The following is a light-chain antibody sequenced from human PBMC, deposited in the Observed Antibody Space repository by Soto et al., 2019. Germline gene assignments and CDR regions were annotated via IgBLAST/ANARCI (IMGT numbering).Light chain of an antibody. CDR1: QRVRSNY. CDR3: QQYRDLPQT. Sequence: EIVLTQSPGTLSLSPGERATLSCRASQRVRSNYLAWYQQKPGQAPRLLIYNSSTRATGIPARFSGSGSGTDFTLTISRLEPEDFAVYYCQQYRDLPQTFGQGTQVDIE. J-gene: IGKJ1*01. V-gene: IGKV3-20*01. CDR2: NSS.